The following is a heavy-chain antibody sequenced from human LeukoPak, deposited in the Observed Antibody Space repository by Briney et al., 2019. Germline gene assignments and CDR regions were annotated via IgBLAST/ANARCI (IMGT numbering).Heavy chain of an antibody. CDR1: GFTFSSYG. CDR3: AKLTFTMVRGVITAFDI. Sequence: GRSLRLSCAASGFTFSSYGMHWVRQAPGKGLEWVAVISYDGSNKYYADSVKGRFTISRDNSKNTLYLQMNSLRAEDTAVYYCAKLTFTMVRGVITAFDIWGQGTMVTVSS. CDR2: ISYDGSNK. D-gene: IGHD3-10*01. V-gene: IGHV3-30*18. J-gene: IGHJ3*02.